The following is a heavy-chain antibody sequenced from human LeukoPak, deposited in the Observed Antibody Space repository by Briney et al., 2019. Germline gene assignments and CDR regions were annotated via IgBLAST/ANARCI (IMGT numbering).Heavy chain of an antibody. CDR1: GCTFSSYA. Sequence: SVKVSCKASGCTFSSYAISWVRQAPGQGLEWMGGIIPIFGTANYAQKFQGRVTITADESTSTAYMELSSLRSEDTAVYYCARPELDIVVVPAATPDYYYYYMDVWGRGTTVTVSS. CDR3: ARPELDIVVVPAATPDYYYYYMDV. J-gene: IGHJ6*03. CDR2: IIPIFGTA. D-gene: IGHD2-2*01. V-gene: IGHV1-69*13.